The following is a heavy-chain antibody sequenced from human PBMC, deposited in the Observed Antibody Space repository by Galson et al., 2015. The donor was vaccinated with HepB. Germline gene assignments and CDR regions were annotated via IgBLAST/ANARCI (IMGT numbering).Heavy chain of an antibody. Sequence: SVKVSCKASGYTFTGYYMHWVRQAPGQGLEWMGRINPNSGGTNYAQKFQGRVTMTRDTSISTAYMALSRLRSDDTAVYYCARVRAVAGTMNYFDYWGQGTLVTVSS. CDR3: ARVRAVAGTMNYFDY. J-gene: IGHJ4*02. CDR1: GYTFTGYY. V-gene: IGHV1-2*06. CDR2: INPNSGGT. D-gene: IGHD6-19*01.